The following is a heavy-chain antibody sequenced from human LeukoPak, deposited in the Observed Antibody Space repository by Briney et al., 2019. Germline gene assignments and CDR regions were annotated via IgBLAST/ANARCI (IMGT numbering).Heavy chain of an antibody. V-gene: IGHV4-30-2*01. D-gene: IGHD2-21*02. CDR2: IYHSGST. CDR3: ARGGDPNWFDP. CDR1: GGSISSGSYS. Sequence: SQTLSLTCAVSGGSISSGSYSWSWIRQPPGKGLEWIGYIYHSGSTYYNPSLKSRVTISVDRSKNQFSLKLSSVTAADTAVYYCARGGDPNWFDPWGQGTLVTVSS. J-gene: IGHJ5*02.